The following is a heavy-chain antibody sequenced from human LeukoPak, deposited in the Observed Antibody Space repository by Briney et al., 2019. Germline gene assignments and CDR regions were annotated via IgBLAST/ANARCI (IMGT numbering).Heavy chain of an antibody. CDR3: ASHRYYYDSSGYYSPGADY. CDR1: GFTISSNY. V-gene: IGHV3-53*01. Sequence: PGGSLRLSCAASGFTISSNYMSWVRQAPGKGLEWASVIYSGGSTYYADSVKGRFTISRDNSKNTLYLQMNSLRAEDTAVYYCASHRYYYDSSGYYSPGADYWGQGTLVTVSS. J-gene: IGHJ4*02. D-gene: IGHD3-22*01. CDR2: IYSGGST.